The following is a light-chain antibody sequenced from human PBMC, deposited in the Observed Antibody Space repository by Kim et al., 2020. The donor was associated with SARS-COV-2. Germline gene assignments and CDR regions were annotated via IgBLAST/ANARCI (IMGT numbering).Light chain of an antibody. CDR2: GAS. Sequence: VSPGERATLSCRASQSVTNNLSWYQQKPAQAPRLLIYGASTRATGIPARFSGSGSGTEFTLTISSLQSADFAVYYCQQYNNWPGTFGQGTKVDIK. V-gene: IGKV3-15*01. J-gene: IGKJ1*01. CDR1: QSVTNN. CDR3: QQYNNWPGT.